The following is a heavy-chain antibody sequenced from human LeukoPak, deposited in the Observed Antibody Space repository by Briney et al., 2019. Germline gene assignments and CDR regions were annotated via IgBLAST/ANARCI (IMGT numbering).Heavy chain of an antibody. V-gene: IGHV1-2*02. CDR3: AREVRNCGGDWYSDY. CDR1: GYTFTGYY. J-gene: IGHJ4*02. CDR2: INPNSGGT. Sequence: SVKVSCKASGYTFTGYYMHWVRQAPGQGLEWMGWINPNSGGTNYAQKFQGRVTMTRDTSISTAYMELSRLRSDDTAVYYCAREVRNCGGDWYSDYWGRGTLVTVSS. D-gene: IGHD2-21*01.